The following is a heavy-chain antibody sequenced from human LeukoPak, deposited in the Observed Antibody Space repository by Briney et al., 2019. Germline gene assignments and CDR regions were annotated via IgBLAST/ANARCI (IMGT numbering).Heavy chain of an antibody. CDR3: ATPQIAAADFDY. J-gene: IGHJ4*02. Sequence: GESLKISCKGSGYNFASYWIGWVRQMPGKGLEWMGIIYPGDSDTRYSPSFQGQVTISADKSIGTAYPQWSSLKASDTAVYYCATPQIAAADFDYWGQGTLVTVSS. V-gene: IGHV5-51*01. CDR2: IYPGDSDT. D-gene: IGHD6-13*01. CDR1: GYNFASYW.